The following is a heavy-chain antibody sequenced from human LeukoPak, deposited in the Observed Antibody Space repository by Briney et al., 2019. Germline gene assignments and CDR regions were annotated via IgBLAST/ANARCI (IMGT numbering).Heavy chain of an antibody. Sequence: QPGGSLRLSCAASGFTFSAYWMTWVRQAPGKGLEWVANINQDGSQKYYVDSVKGRFTISRDNAKNSLYLQMNSLRDDDTAVYYFARVDYGDYDVCDYWGQGTLGTVSS. CDR2: INQDGSQK. CDR1: GFTFSAYW. D-gene: IGHD4-17*01. CDR3: ARVDYGDYDVCDY. J-gene: IGHJ4*02. V-gene: IGHV3-7*04.